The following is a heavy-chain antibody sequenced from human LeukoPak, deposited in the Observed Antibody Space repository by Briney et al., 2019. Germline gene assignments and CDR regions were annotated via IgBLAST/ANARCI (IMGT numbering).Heavy chain of an antibody. Sequence: PSETLSLTCAVYGGSFSGYYWSWIRQPPGKGLEWIGEINHSGSTNYNPSLKSRVTISVDTSKNQFPLKLSSVTAADTAVYYCASGSVSPDYYDSSGYYPLLGYWGQGTLVTVSS. CDR1: GGSFSGYY. CDR3: ASGSVSPDYYDSSGYYPLLGY. V-gene: IGHV4-34*01. D-gene: IGHD3-22*01. J-gene: IGHJ4*02. CDR2: INHSGST.